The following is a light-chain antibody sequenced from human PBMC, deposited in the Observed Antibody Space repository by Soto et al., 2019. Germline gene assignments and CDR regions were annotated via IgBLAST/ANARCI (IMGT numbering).Light chain of an antibody. Sequence: QSALTQPRSVSGSPGQSVTISCTGTSSDVGGYIYVSWYQQHPDKAPKLMIYDVSKRPSGVPDRFSGSKSGNTASLTISGLQAEDEADYYFCSYAGDHTLVFGGGTKLTVL. CDR1: SSDVGGYIY. CDR3: CSYAGDHTLV. J-gene: IGLJ2*01. CDR2: DVS. V-gene: IGLV2-11*01.